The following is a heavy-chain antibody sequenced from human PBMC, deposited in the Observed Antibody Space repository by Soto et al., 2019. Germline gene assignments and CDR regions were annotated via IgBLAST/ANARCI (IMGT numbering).Heavy chain of an antibody. CDR1: GYTFTSYD. Sequence: QVQLVQSGAEVKKPGASVKVSCKASGYTFTSYDINWVRQATGQGLEWMGWMNPNSGNTGYAQKFQGRVTMTRNTSIITAYMELSSLRSEDTAVYYCARAIGYCSSTSCYFHYYYYMDVWGKGTTVTVSS. D-gene: IGHD2-2*01. V-gene: IGHV1-8*01. CDR3: ARAIGYCSSTSCYFHYYYYMDV. J-gene: IGHJ6*03. CDR2: MNPNSGNT.